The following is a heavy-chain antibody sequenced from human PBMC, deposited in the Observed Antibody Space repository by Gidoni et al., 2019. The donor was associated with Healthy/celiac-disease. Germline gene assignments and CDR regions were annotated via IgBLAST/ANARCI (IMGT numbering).Heavy chain of an antibody. CDR1: GYTFTGYY. CDR2: INPNSGGT. CDR3: ARVRYYYDSSGYYSYYYGMDV. Sequence: QVQLVQYGAAVKKPGASVKASCKASGYTFTGYYMHWVRQAPGQGLEWMGWINPNSGGTNYAQKFQGRVTMTRDTSISTAYMELSRLRSDDTAVYDCARVRYYYDSSGYYSYYYGMDVWGQGTTVTVSS. V-gene: IGHV1-2*02. D-gene: IGHD3-22*01. J-gene: IGHJ6*02.